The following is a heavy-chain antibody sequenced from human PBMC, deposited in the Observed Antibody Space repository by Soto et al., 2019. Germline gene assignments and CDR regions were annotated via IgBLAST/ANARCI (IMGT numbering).Heavy chain of an antibody. CDR3: ARRGAVAGLHY. CDR2: INSDGSST. V-gene: IGHV3-74*01. D-gene: IGHD6-19*01. Sequence: EVQLVESGGGLVQPGGSLRLSCAASGFTFSSYWMHWVRQAPGKGLVWVSGINSDGSSTSYADSVKGRFTISRDNAKNTLYLQMNSLRAEDTAIYYCARRGAVAGLHYWGQGTLVTVSS. J-gene: IGHJ4*02. CDR1: GFTFSSYW.